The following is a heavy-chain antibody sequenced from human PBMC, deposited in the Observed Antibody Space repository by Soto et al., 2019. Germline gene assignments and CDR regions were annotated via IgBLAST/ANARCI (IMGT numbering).Heavy chain of an antibody. CDR1: GFSLSTGGVG. J-gene: IGHJ5*02. V-gene: IGHV2-5*01. Sequence: SGPTLVNPTQTLTLTCTFSGFSLSTGGVGVGWIRQPPGKALEWLALIYWNDDKRYSPSLKSRLTITKDTSKNQVVLTMTNMDPVDTATYYCAHSSGSYCSGGSCYSWDWFDPWGQGTLVTVSS. CDR3: AHSSGSYCSGGSCYSWDWFDP. CDR2: IYWNDDK. D-gene: IGHD2-15*01.